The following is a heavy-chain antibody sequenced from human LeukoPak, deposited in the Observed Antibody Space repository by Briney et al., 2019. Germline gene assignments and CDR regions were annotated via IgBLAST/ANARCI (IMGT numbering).Heavy chain of an antibody. CDR2: VIPNSGGT. J-gene: IGHJ4*02. Sequence: GASVKVSCKASGYTFTDYFMHWGRQAPGQGLEWMGCVIPNSGGTHYAQNLQGRVSMTRDTSIRTAYMELSRGRSEGTAWYYCVRDPGYSSPRGDYWGQGPLVTVSS. CDR3: VRDPGYSSPRGDY. D-gene: IGHD5-18*01. CDR1: GYTFTDYF. V-gene: IGHV1-2*02.